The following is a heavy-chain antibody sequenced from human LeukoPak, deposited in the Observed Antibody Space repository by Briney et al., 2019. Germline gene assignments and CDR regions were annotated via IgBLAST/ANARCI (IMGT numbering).Heavy chain of an antibody. Sequence: PSETLSLTCTVSGGSISSYYWSWIRQPPGKGLEWIGRIYTSGSTNYNPSLKSRVTISVDTSKNQFSLKLSSVTAADTAVYYCARTAVVGHFDYWGQGTLVTVSS. J-gene: IGHJ4*02. V-gene: IGHV4-4*08. CDR2: IYTSGST. D-gene: IGHD3-22*01. CDR3: ARTAVVGHFDY. CDR1: GGSISSYY.